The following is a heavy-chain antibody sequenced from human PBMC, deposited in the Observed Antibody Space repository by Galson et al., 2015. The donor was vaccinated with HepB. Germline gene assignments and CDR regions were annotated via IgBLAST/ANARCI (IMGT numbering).Heavy chain of an antibody. CDR3: AKASQYYDSSGYYYNY. V-gene: IGHV3-23*01. D-gene: IGHD3-22*01. CDR2: ISGSGGST. Sequence: SLRLSCAASGFTFSSSAMSWVRQAPGKGLEWVSAISGSGGSTYYADSVKGRFTISRDNSKNTLYLQMNSLRAEDTAVYYCAKASQYYDSSGYYYNYWGQGTLVPVSS. J-gene: IGHJ4*02. CDR1: GFTFSSSA.